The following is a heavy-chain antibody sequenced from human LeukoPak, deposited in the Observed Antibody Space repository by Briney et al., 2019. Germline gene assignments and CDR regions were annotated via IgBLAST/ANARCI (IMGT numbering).Heavy chain of an antibody. Sequence: GGSLRLSCAASGFTFSSYAMSWVRQAPAKGLEWLSGIGVGGATTYYADSVKGRFTISRDNSKNTLYLQMNSLRGEDTAVYYCAKDVQRFSSSWYYFDSWGQGTLVTVSS. CDR3: AKDVQRFSSSWYYFDS. V-gene: IGHV3-23*01. J-gene: IGHJ4*02. D-gene: IGHD6-13*01. CDR1: GFTFSSYA. CDR2: IGVGGATT.